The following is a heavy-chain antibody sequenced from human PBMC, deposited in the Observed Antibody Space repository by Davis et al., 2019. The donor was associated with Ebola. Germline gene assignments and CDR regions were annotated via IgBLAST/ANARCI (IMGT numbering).Heavy chain of an antibody. J-gene: IGHJ6*02. Sequence: AGSLTLSCAASGFSVSANYMNWVRQAPGKGLEWVSVIYSGGTTYYADSVKGRFTISRDNSKNTLSLQMNSLRAEDTAVYHCARAVQGVAATVPYYFYGMDVWGQGTTVIVSS. V-gene: IGHV3-53*01. CDR2: IYSGGTT. CDR1: GFSVSANY. D-gene: IGHD6-25*01. CDR3: ARAVQGVAATVPYYFYGMDV.